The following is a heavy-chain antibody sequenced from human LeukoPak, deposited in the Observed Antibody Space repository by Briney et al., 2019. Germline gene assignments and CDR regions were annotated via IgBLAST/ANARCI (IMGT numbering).Heavy chain of an antibody. Sequence: ALVKVSCKASGYTFTSYYMHWVRQAPGQGLEWMGIINPSGGSTSYAQKFQGRVTMTRDMSTSTVYMELSSLRSEDTAVYYCARDYYNSSAVEYFQHWGQGTLVTVSS. CDR1: GYTFTSYY. CDR3: ARDYYNSSAVEYFQH. CDR2: INPSGGST. D-gene: IGHD3-22*01. J-gene: IGHJ1*01. V-gene: IGHV1-46*01.